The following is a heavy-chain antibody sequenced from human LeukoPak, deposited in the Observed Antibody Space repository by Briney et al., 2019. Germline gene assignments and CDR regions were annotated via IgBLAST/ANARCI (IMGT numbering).Heavy chain of an antibody. D-gene: IGHD2-15*01. J-gene: IGHJ6*03. CDR1: GFTFSSYS. Sequence: GGSLRLSCAASGFTFSSYSMNWVRQAPGKGLEWVSSISSSSSYIYYADSVKGRFTISRDNAKNSLYLQMNSLRAEDTAVYYCAKDGKYCSGGSCPYYYYYYMDVWGKGTTVTVPS. CDR2: ISSSSSYI. CDR3: AKDGKYCSGGSCPYYYYYYMDV. V-gene: IGHV3-21*04.